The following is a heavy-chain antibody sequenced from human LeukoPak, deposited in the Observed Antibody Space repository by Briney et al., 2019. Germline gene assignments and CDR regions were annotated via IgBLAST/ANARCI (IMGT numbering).Heavy chain of an antibody. CDR3: ARDSPLLTV. V-gene: IGHV3-23*01. CDR1: VFTFCSHA. J-gene: IGHJ4*02. CDR2: IGDDVVST. D-gene: IGHD3-9*01. Sequence: GGSLRLSCAASVFTFCSHAMSWVRKAPGKGMEWVSAIGDDVVSTYYAESVKGRFTISRDNSKNTLYLQMNSLRAEDTATYYCARDSPLLTVWGQGTLVTVSS.